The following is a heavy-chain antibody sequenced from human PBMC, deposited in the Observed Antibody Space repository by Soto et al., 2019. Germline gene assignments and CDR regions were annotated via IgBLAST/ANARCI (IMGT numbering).Heavy chain of an antibody. D-gene: IGHD2-15*01. CDR3: ARDRGYCNGGSFDYMDV. J-gene: IGHJ6*03. Sequence: EVQLVESGGGWVQPGVSLRLSCAASGFTFSSYAMNWVRQAPGKGLEWMSYISTSSRAIQYADSVKGRFTISRDNVKNSLYLQINRLRDEDAAVYYCARDRGYCNGGSFDYMDVWGTGTTGTVSS. CDR2: ISTSSRAI. V-gene: IGHV3-48*02. CDR1: GFTFSSYA.